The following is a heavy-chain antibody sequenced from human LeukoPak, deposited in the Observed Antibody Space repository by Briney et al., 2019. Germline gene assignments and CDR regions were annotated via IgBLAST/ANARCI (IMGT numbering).Heavy chain of an antibody. J-gene: IGHJ6*02. CDR1: GGSISSVTYY. V-gene: IGHV4-31*03. D-gene: IGHD6-13*01. CDR3: ARDAYSSSWTSKGMDV. CDR2: IYHSGSA. Sequence: PSETLSLTCTVSGGSISSVTYYWSWIRQHPGRGLEWIGYIYHSGSAYYNPSLKSRVTISVDTSKNQFSLKLSSVTAADTAVYYCARDAYSSSWTSKGMDVWGQGTTVTVSS.